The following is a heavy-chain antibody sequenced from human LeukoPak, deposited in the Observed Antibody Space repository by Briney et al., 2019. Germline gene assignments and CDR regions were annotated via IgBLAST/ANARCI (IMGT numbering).Heavy chain of an antibody. J-gene: IGHJ4*02. Sequence: PSETLALTCTVSGGSISSSSYYWGWIRQPPGKGLEWIESIYYSGSTYYNPSLKSRVTISVDTSKNQFSLKLSSVTAADTAVYYCARDRSYYYDSSGYYFDYWGQGTLVTVSS. CDR3: ARDRSYYYDSSGYYFDY. CDR2: IYYSGST. D-gene: IGHD3-22*01. CDR1: GGSISSSSYY. V-gene: IGHV4-39*07.